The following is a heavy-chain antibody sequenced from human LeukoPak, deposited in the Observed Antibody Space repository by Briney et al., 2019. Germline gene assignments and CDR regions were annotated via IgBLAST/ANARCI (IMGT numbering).Heavy chain of an antibody. V-gene: IGHV3-23*01. CDR3: AKDLVAGYCSSTGCKYYYYYYGMDV. Sequence: GGSLRLSCAASGFTFSSYAMSWVRQAPGKGLEWVSAISGSGGSTYYADSVKGRFTISRDNSRNTLYLQMNSLRAEDTAVYYCAKDLVAGYCSSTGCKYYYYYYGMDVWGQGTTVTVSS. D-gene: IGHD2-2*01. CDR1: GFTFSSYA. J-gene: IGHJ6*02. CDR2: ISGSGGST.